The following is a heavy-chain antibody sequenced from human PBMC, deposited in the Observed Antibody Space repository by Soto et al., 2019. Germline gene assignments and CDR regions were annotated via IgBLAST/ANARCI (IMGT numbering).Heavy chain of an antibody. Sequence: GGSLRLSCAASEFTFSNYAMSWVRQAPGKGLEWVSAISYGGGTTYYADYVKGRFTISRDNSKNTLYLQMNSLRAEDTAVYYCAKNPGYYYDSTGYHFDYWGQGT. D-gene: IGHD3-22*01. V-gene: IGHV3-23*01. CDR2: ISYGGGTT. CDR1: EFTFSNYA. CDR3: AKNPGYYYDSTGYHFDY. J-gene: IGHJ4*02.